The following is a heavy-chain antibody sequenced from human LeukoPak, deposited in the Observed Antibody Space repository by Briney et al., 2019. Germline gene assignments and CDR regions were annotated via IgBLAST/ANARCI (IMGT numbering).Heavy chain of an antibody. Sequence: PPGGSLRLSCAASGFTVSNNYMSWVRQAPGKGLEWVSLIYSGGSTHYSDSVKGRFNISRDNSKNTLYLQMNSLRAEDTAVYYCARGRFGELSVATFDIWGQGTMVTVSS. V-gene: IGHV3-66*01. D-gene: IGHD3-10*01. J-gene: IGHJ3*02. CDR3: ARGRFGELSVATFDI. CDR2: IYSGGST. CDR1: GFTVSNNY.